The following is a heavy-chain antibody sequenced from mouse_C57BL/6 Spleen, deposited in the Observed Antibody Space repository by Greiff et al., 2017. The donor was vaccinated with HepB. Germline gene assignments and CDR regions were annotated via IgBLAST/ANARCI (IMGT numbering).Heavy chain of an antibody. V-gene: IGHV1-69*01. Sequence: QVQLQQPGAELVMPGASVKLSCKASGYTFTSYWMHWVKQRPGQGLEWIGEIDPSDSYTNYNQKCKGKSTLTVDKSSSTAYMQLSSLTSEDSAVYYCARSAAQATNYFDYWGQGTTLTVSS. CDR3: ARSAAQATNYFDY. J-gene: IGHJ2*01. CDR2: IDPSDSYT. CDR1: GYTFTSYW. D-gene: IGHD3-2*02.